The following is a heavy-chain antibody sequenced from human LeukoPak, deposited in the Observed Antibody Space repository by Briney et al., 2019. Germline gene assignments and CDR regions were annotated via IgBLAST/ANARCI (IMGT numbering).Heavy chain of an antibody. CDR1: GVSFSGYY. CDR2: IYYSGST. CDR3: AIGYSYGFDY. V-gene: IGHV4-59*01. J-gene: IGHJ4*02. Sequence: SETLSLTCAVYGVSFSGYYWSWIRQPPGKGLEWIGYIYYSGSTNYNPSLKSRVTISVDTSKNQFSLKLSSVTAADTAVYYCAIGYSYGFDYWGQGTLVTVSS. D-gene: IGHD5-18*01.